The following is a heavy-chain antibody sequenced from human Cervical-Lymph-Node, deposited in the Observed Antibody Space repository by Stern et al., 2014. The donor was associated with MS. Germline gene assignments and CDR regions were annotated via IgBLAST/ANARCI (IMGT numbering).Heavy chain of an antibody. CDR3: ARTKTVTTYYGMDV. CDR1: GYTFTAYY. Sequence: VQLVQSGAEVKKPGASVKVSCKASGYTFTAYYLHWVRQAPGQGLEWMGWINPVKGSTSSAQKFQGRVTMTRDTAISTAYMELSRLTSDDTAVYYCARTKTVTTYYGMDVWGQGTTVTVSS. CDR2: INPVKGST. J-gene: IGHJ6*02. V-gene: IGHV1-2*02. D-gene: IGHD4-17*01.